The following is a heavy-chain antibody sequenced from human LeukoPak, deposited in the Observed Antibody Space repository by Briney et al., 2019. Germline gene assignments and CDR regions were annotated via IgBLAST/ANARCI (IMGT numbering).Heavy chain of an antibody. CDR1: GFTFSSYA. D-gene: IGHD3-3*01. J-gene: IGHJ4*02. CDR3: ARDQEGLYYDFLSGYPLALDY. V-gene: IGHV3-30*01. Sequence: GGSLRLSCAASGFTFSSYAMHWVRQAPGKGLEWVAVISYDGSNKYYADSVKSRFTISRDNSKNTLYLQMNSLRAGDTAVYYCARDQEGLYYDFLSGYPLALDYWGQGTLVTVSS. CDR2: ISYDGSNK.